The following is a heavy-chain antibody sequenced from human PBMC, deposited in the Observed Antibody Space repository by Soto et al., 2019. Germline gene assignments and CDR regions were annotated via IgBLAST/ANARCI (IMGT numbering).Heavy chain of an antibody. CDR3: TRGTLH. Sequence: QVQLQESGPGLVKPSQTLSLICTVSGTSITSGGYYWSWIRQHPGKGLEWIGCIYSSGSTSYNPSLXCXPAMSVDTSKNQFSLSLSSVTAADTAVYYCTRGTLHWGQGTLVTVSS. V-gene: IGHV4-31*01. J-gene: IGHJ4*02. CDR2: IYSSGST. CDR1: GTSITSGGYY.